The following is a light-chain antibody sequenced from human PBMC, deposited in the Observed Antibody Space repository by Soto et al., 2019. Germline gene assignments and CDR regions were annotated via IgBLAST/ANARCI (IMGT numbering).Light chain of an antibody. CDR1: QSVSSN. CDR2: GAS. J-gene: IGKJ1*01. Sequence: VLTQSPATLSVSPGERVTLSCRTSQSVSSNLAWYQQKPGQAPRLLIYGASTRATGLPARFSGSGSGTEFTLTISSLQSEDFAVYYCQQYNNWPRTFGQGTKVDIK. CDR3: QQYNNWPRT. V-gene: IGKV3-15*01.